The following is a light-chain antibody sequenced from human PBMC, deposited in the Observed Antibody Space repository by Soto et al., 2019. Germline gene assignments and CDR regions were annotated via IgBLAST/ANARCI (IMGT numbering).Light chain of an antibody. V-gene: IGKV3-11*01. CDR2: DAS. CDR1: QSVSSY. CDR3: QQRSNWTPIFT. Sequence: EIVLTQSPATLSLSPGERATLSCRASQSVSSYLAWYQQKPGQAPRLLIYDASNRATGIPARFSGSGSGTDFNLTISSLEPEDFAVYYCQQRSNWTPIFTFGPGTKVDIK. J-gene: IGKJ3*01.